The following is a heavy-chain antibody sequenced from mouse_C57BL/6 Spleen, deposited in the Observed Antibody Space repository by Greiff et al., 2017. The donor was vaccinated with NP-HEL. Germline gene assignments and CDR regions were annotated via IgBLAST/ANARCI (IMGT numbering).Heavy chain of an antibody. CDR2: IYPRSGNT. V-gene: IGHV1-81*01. CDR3: ARGLTTVVAHFDY. Sequence: QVQLKQSGAELARPGASVKLSCKASGYTFTSYGISWVKQRTGQGLEWIGEIYPRSGNTYYNEKFKGKATLTADKSSSTAYMELRSLTSEDSAVYFCARGLTTVVAHFDYWGQGTTLTVSS. CDR1: GYTFTSYG. J-gene: IGHJ2*01. D-gene: IGHD1-1*01.